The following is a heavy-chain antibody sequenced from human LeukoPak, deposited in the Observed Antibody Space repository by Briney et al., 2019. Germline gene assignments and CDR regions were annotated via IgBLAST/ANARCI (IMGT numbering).Heavy chain of an antibody. D-gene: IGHD3-10*01. J-gene: IGHJ3*02. CDR2: IYYSGST. V-gene: IGHV4-59*01. CDR3: ARVGGSGSYYEYDAFDI. Sequence: SETLSLTCTVSGGSISSYYWSWIRQPPGKGLEWIGYIYYSGSTNYSPSLKSRVTISVDTSKNQFSLKLSSVTAADTAVYYCARVGGSGSYYEYDAFDIWGQGTMVTVSS. CDR1: GGSISSYY.